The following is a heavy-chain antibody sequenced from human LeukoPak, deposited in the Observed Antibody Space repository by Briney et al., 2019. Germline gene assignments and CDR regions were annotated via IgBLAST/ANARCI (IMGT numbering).Heavy chain of an antibody. V-gene: IGHV1-69*05. CDR1: GGTFSSYA. CDR2: IIPIFGTA. J-gene: IGHJ5*02. Sequence: ASVKVSCKASGGTFSSYAISWVRQAPGQGLEWMGRIIPIFGTANYAQKFQGRVTITTDESTSTAYMELSSLRSEDTAVYYCARWIAVAGSPWFDPWGQGTLVTVSS. CDR3: ARWIAVAGSPWFDP. D-gene: IGHD6-19*01.